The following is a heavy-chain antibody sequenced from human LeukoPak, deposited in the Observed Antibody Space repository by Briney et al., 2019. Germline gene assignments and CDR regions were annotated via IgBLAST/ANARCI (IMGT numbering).Heavy chain of an antibody. D-gene: IGHD6-25*01. CDR2: INHSGST. V-gene: IGHV4-34*01. J-gene: IGHJ4*02. CDR1: GGSFSGYY. Sequence: SETLSLTCAVYGGSFSGYYWSWIRQPPGKGLEWIGEINHSGSTNYNPSLKSRVTISVDTSKNQFSLKLSSVTAADTAVYYCARASYSTGYYFDYWGQGTLVTVSS. CDR3: ARASYSTGYYFDY.